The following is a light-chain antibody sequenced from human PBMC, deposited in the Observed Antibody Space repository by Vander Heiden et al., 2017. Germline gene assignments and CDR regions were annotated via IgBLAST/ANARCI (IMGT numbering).Light chain of an antibody. CDR3: QESAGSRYT. CDR1: QSISSY. CDR2: AAS. V-gene: IGKV1-39*01. Sequence: DIQMTQSPSSLSASVGNRVTISCRASQSISSYLNWYQQKAVEAPKLLIHAASNLRSGVPSRFSRSGSGTDFTLTIHSLQAEDFATYFCQESAGSRYTFDQETKLGI. J-gene: IGKJ2*01.